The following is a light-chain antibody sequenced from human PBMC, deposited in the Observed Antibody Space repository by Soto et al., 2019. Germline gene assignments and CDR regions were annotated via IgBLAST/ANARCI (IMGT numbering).Light chain of an antibody. J-gene: IGKJ5*01. CDR2: DAS. CDR1: QTINSW. V-gene: IGKV1-5*01. Sequence: DIQMTPSPSTLSASVVGRVTITCRASQTINSWLAWYQQKPGKAPKVLIFDASSLKTGVPSRFSGSGSGTEFTLTISNLQPEDFATYYCQQANSFPITFGQGTRLEIK. CDR3: QQANSFPIT.